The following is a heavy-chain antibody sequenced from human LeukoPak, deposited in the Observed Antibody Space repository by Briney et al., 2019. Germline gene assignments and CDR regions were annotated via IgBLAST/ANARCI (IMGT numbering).Heavy chain of an antibody. D-gene: IGHD4-17*01. CDR3: ASYYGDYLFDY. CDR1: GFTFSSYS. J-gene: IGHJ4*02. V-gene: IGHV3-21*01. Sequence: GGSPRLSCAASGFTFSSYSMNWVRQAPGKGLEWVSSISSSSSYIYYADSVKGRFTISRDNAKNSLYLQMNSLRAEDTAVYYCASYYGDYLFDYWGQGTLVTVSS. CDR2: ISSSSSYI.